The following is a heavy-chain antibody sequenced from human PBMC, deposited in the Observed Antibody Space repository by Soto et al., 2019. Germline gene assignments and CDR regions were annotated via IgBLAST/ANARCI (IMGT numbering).Heavy chain of an antibody. V-gene: IGHV4-30-4*01. CDR2: IYSSGNT. D-gene: IGHD3-22*01. CDR1: GGSISSGDYY. CDR3: ARVAYDSSGYFYFDY. Sequence: QVQLQESGPGLVKPSQTLSLTCTVSGGSISSGDYYWSWIRQPPGKGLEWIGYIYSSGNTHYNPSLKSRVTISIDTSKNQFSLKLSSVTAADTAVYYCARVAYDSSGYFYFDYWGQGTLVTVSS. J-gene: IGHJ4*02.